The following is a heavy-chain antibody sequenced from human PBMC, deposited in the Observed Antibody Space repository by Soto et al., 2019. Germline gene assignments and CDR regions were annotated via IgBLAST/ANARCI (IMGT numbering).Heavy chain of an antibody. CDR3: AKDHYNRVGLEAPLDY. CDR1: GFTFSSYG. CDR2: ISYDGSNK. Sequence: HPGGSLRLSCAASGFTFSSYGMHWVRQAPGKGLEWVAVISYDGSNKYYADSVKGRFTISRDNSKNTLYLQMNSLRAEDTAVYYCAKDHYNRVGLEAPLDYWGQGTLVTVSS. V-gene: IGHV3-30*18. J-gene: IGHJ4*02. D-gene: IGHD3-10*01.